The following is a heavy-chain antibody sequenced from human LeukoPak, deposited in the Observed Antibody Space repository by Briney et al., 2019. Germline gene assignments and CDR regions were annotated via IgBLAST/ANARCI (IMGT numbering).Heavy chain of an antibody. V-gene: IGHV3-30*02. Sequence: PGGSLRLSCAASGFTFSSYGMHWVRQAPGKGLEWVAFIRYDGSNKYYADSVKGRFTISRDNSKNTLYLQMNSLRAEDTAVYYCARDYTYYYDNPRDGVDYWGQGTLVTVSS. J-gene: IGHJ4*02. CDR2: IRYDGSNK. CDR1: GFTFSSYG. D-gene: IGHD3-22*01. CDR3: ARDYTYYYDNPRDGVDY.